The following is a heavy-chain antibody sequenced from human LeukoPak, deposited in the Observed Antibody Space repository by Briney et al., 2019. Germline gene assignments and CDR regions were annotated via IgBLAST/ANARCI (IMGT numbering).Heavy chain of an antibody. Sequence: SETLSLTCAVYGGSFSGYYWSWIRQPPGKGLEWIGEINHSGSTNYNPSLKSRVTISVDTSKNQFSLKLSSVTAADTAEYYCASLYSSGWADYWGQGTLVTVSS. D-gene: IGHD6-19*01. CDR3: ASLYSSGWADY. CDR2: INHSGST. V-gene: IGHV4-34*01. CDR1: GGSFSGYY. J-gene: IGHJ4*02.